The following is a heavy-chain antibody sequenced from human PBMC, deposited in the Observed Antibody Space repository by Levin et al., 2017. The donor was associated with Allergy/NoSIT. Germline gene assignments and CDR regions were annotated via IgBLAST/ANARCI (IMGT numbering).Heavy chain of an antibody. D-gene: IGHD4-23*01. V-gene: IGHV4-59*08. CDR1: GGSISSYY. Sequence: SQTLSLTCTVSGGSISSYYWSWIRQPPGKGLEWIGYIYYSGSTNYNPSLKSRVTISVDTSKNQFSLKLSSVTAADTAVYYCASLLRRSYFDYWGQGTLVTVSS. J-gene: IGHJ4*02. CDR3: ASLLRRSYFDY. CDR2: IYYSGST.